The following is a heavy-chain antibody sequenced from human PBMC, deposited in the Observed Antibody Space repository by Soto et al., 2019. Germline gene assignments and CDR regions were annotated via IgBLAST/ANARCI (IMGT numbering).Heavy chain of an antibody. J-gene: IGHJ6*03. CDR2: IYYSGST. Sequence: SETLSLTCTVSGGSISSYYWSWIRQPPGKGLEWIGYIYYSGSTNYNPSLKSRVTISVDTSKNQFSLKLSSVTAADTAVYYCARDGIVVVPAANQPPTHYYYYYYMDVWGKGTTVTVSS. D-gene: IGHD2-2*01. CDR1: GGSISSYY. V-gene: IGHV4-59*01. CDR3: ARDGIVVVPAANQPPTHYYYYYYMDV.